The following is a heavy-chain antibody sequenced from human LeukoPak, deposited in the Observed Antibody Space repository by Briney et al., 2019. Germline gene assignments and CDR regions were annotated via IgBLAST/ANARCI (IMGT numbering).Heavy chain of an antibody. V-gene: IGHV3-30-3*01. Sequence: GGSLRLSCAASGFTFSSYAMHWVRQAPGKGLEWVAVISYDGSNKYYADSVKGRFTISRDNSKNTLYLQMNSLRAEDTAVYYCARDPDGDYYFDYWGQGTLVTASS. CDR2: ISYDGSNK. CDR1: GFTFSSYA. D-gene: IGHD4-17*01. J-gene: IGHJ4*02. CDR3: ARDPDGDYYFDY.